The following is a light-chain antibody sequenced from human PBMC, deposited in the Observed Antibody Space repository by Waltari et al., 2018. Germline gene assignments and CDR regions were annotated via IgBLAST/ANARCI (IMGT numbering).Light chain of an antibody. J-gene: IGKJ1*01. V-gene: IGKV1-39*01. Sequence: DIQITQSPSSLSASVGDRVTITCRASQSFNRYLHWYQQKPGKAPKLLFYAASSLQSGVPSRFSVSGSGTDFTLTISSLQPEDFATYYCQQSYGTPPTFGQGTKVEIK. CDR1: QSFNRY. CDR2: AAS. CDR3: QQSYGTPPT.